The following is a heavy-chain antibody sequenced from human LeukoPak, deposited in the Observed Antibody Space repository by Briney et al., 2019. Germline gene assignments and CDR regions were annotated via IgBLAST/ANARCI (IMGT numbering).Heavy chain of an antibody. J-gene: IGHJ4*02. CDR1: GITFINYP. D-gene: IGHD6-19*01. CDR2: ITGSGTFT. CDR3: AKRSAESSGYFDY. Sequence: PGGSLRLSCAASGITFINYPMTWVRQAPGKGLEWVSAITGSGTFTDYADSVKGRFTISRDNSKNTLYLQMNSLRAEDTAVYYCAKRSAESSGYFDYWGQGTLVTVSS. V-gene: IGHV3-23*01.